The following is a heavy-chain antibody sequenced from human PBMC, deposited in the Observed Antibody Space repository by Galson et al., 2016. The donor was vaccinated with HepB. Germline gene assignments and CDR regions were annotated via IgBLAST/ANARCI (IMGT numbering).Heavy chain of an antibody. CDR1: GFIVSTNY. Sequence: SLRLSCAASGFIVSTNYMSWVRQAPGKGLEWVSVIYSDGRTYYADSVKGRFIISRDNSKNTLYLQMNSLRVEDTAVYFCAKKNGLYGNWFFDLWGRGTLVTVSS. D-gene: IGHD2-8*01. J-gene: IGHJ2*01. V-gene: IGHV3-66*01. CDR2: IYSDGRT. CDR3: AKKNGLYGNWFFDL.